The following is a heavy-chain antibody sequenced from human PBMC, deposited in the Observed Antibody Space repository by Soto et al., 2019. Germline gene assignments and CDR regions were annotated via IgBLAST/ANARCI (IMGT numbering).Heavy chain of an antibody. CDR3: AIRKTGSYFDY. V-gene: IGHV3-23*01. D-gene: IGHD1-26*01. CDR2: IGASGAGT. CDR1: GYTFSTYA. J-gene: IGHJ4*02. Sequence: GGSLRLSCEGSGYTFSTYAMSWVRQAPGKGLEWVSGIGASGAGTYYADSVKGRFTISRDNSKNTLHLQMSSLRAEDTAVYYCAIRKTGSYFDYWGPGTLVTVSS.